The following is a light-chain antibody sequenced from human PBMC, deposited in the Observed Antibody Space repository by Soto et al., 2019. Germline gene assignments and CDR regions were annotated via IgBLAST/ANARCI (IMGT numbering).Light chain of an antibody. CDR2: GSS. CDR3: HQYYSSIT. CDR1: QDVDSNF. Sequence: EIVLTQSPGTLSLSPGERATLSCRASQDVDSNFLAWYQQRPGQAPRLLIYGSSRRATGIPDRFSGSGSGTDFTLTISRVGPEDIAVYFCHQYYSSITFVGGTKVEV. J-gene: IGKJ4*01. V-gene: IGKV3-20*01.